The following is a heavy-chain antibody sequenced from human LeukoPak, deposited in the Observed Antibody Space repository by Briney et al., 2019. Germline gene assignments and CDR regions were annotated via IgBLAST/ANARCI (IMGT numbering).Heavy chain of an antibody. J-gene: IGHJ4*02. CDR3: ARGVDSAIDW. CDR2: ISGSGGST. D-gene: IGHD3-9*01. V-gene: IGHV3-23*01. CDR1: GFTFSSYA. Sequence: PGGSLRLSCAASGFTFSSYAMSWVRQAPGKGLEWVSAISGSGGSTYYADSVRGRFTISRDNADNALYLQMNSLRGDDTALYYCARGVDSAIDWWGQGTLVTVSS.